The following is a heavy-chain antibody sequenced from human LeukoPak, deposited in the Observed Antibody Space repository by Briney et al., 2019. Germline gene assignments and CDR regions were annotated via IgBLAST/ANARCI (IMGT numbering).Heavy chain of an antibody. CDR3: AKDNTIASRPVFAK. D-gene: IGHD6-6*01. CDR2: ISSDGDST. V-gene: IGHV3-23*01. J-gene: IGHJ4*02. CDR1: GFTFSKFA. Sequence: PGGSLRLFCVASGFTFSKFAMNWVRQAPGKGLEWVSTISSDGDSTYYADAVKGRFTISRDNSKNTQCLHMNSLRAEDTAMYYCAKDNTIASRPVFAKWGEGTLVTVSS.